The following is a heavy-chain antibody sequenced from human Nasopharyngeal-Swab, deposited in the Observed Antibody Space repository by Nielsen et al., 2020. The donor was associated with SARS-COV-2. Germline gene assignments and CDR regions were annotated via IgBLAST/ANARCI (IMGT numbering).Heavy chain of an antibody. V-gene: IGHV4-31*03. CDR3: ARARSTIFGVVQSFDY. CDR1: GGSISSGGYY. J-gene: IGHJ4*02. Sequence: SETLSLTCTVSGGSISSGGYYWSWIRQHPGKGLEWIGYIYYSGSTYYNPSLKSRVTISVDTSKSQFSLKLSSVTAADTAVYYCARARSTIFGVVQSFDYWGQGTLVTVSS. D-gene: IGHD3-3*01. CDR2: IYYSGST.